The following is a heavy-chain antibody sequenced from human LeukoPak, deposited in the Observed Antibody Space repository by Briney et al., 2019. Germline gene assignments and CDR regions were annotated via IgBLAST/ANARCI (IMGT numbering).Heavy chain of an antibody. CDR1: GGSISSGGYY. CDR3: ASGRIAAREYYFDY. J-gene: IGHJ4*02. Sequence: PSETLSLTCTVSGGSISSGGYYWSWIRQHPGKGLEWIGYIYYSGSTYYNPSLKSRVTISVDTSKNQFSLKLSSVTAADTAVYYCASGRIAAREYYFDYWGQGTLVTVSS. CDR2: IYYSGST. D-gene: IGHD6-6*01. V-gene: IGHV4-31*03.